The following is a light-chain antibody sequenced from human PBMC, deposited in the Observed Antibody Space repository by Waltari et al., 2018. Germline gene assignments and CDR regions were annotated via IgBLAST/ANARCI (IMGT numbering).Light chain of an antibody. CDR3: QQSYKAPYT. CDR1: QSISSS. CDR2: AAS. Sequence: DIQMTQSPSSLSASVGDRVTITCRASQSISSSLNWYQQKPGKAPKHLIYAASSLQSGVPSRFSVSRSGTDFTLTISSLQLEDLATYYCQQSYKAPYTFGQGTNVEIK. V-gene: IGKV1-39*01. J-gene: IGKJ2*01.